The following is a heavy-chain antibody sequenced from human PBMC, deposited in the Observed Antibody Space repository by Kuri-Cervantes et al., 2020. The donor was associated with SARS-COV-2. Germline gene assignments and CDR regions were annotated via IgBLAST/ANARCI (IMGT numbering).Heavy chain of an antibody. D-gene: IGHD3-16*02. Sequence: SETLSLTCTVSGGSITSSHWSWLRQPPGKRPEWIAYIHHTGSTNYNLSLRSRVTMSVDTSKNQFSLKLSSVTAADTAVYYCARDPLGITFGGVIVDAFDIWAKGQWSPSPQ. V-gene: IGHV4-59*12. CDR3: ARDPLGITFGGVIVDAFDI. CDR2: IHHTGST. J-gene: IGHJ3*02. CDR1: GGSITSSH.